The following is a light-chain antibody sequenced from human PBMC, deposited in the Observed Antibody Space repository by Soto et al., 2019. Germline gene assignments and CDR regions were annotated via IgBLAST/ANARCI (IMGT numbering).Light chain of an antibody. Sequence: QSALTQPPSASGSPGQSVTSSCTGTSSDVGGYNYVSWYQQHPDKAPKLMIYEVSKRPSGVPDRVSGSKSGNTASLTVSGLQAEDEADYYCSSFAGSNNLVFGGGTKVTVL. J-gene: IGLJ3*02. CDR1: SSDVGGYNY. V-gene: IGLV2-8*01. CDR2: EVS. CDR3: SSFAGSNNLV.